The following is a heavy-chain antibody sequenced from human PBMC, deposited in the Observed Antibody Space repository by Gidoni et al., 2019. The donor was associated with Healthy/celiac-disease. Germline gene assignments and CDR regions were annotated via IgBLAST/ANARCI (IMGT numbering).Heavy chain of an antibody. V-gene: IGHV3-43*01. J-gene: IGHJ6*02. CDR2: ISWDGGST. CDR1: GFTFAALS. Sequence: EVQLVESGGVVVQPGGPLRLSCAASGFTFAALSMHWVRQSPGKGLGWVSLISWDGGSTYYADSVKGRFTISRDNSKNSLYLQMNSLRTEDTALYYCAKAPLVRGGTYYYYGMDVWGQGTTVTVSS. D-gene: IGHD3-10*01. CDR3: AKAPLVRGGTYYYYGMDV.